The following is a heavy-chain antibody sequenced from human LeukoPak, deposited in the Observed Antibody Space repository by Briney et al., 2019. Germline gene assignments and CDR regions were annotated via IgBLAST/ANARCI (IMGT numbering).Heavy chain of an antibody. CDR1: GGSISSSNYY. D-gene: IGHD2-2*01. CDR2: IYYSGST. J-gene: IGHJ4*02. V-gene: IGHV4-39*07. Sequence: SETLSLTCTVSGGSISSSNYYWGWIRQPPGKGLEWIGSIYYSGSTYYNPPLKSRVTISVDTSKNQFSLKLSSVTAADTAVYYCARSSSTSFYPVFLYWGQGTLVTVSS. CDR3: ARSSSTSFYPVFLY.